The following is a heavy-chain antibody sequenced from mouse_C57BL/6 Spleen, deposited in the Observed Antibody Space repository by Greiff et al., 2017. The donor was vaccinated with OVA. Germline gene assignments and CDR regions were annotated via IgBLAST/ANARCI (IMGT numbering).Heavy chain of an antibody. CDR1: GYSFSSYW. V-gene: IGHV1-80*01. D-gene: IGHD2-4*01. J-gene: IGHJ3*01. CDR3: ARDDYDGGFAY. Sequence: QVQLQQSGAELVKPGASVKISCKASGYSFSSYWMNWVKQRPGKGLEWIGQIYPGDGDTNYNGKFKGKATLTADKSSSTAYMQLSSLTSEDSAVYFCARDDYDGGFAYWGQGTLVTVSA. CDR2: IYPGDGDT.